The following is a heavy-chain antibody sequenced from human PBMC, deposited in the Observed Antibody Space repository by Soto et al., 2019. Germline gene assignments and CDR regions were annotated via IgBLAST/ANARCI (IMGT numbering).Heavy chain of an antibody. J-gene: IGHJ5*02. CDR3: ARLSPGRYYDNNNWFDP. CDR1: GGSISSSSYY. Sequence: SETLSLTCTVSGGSISSSSYYWGWIRQPPGKGLEWIGSIYYSGSTYYNPSLKSRVTISVDTSKNQFSLKLSSVTAADTAVYYCARLSPGRYYDNNNWFDPWGQGTLVTVSS. CDR2: IYYSGST. D-gene: IGHD3-9*01. V-gene: IGHV4-39*01.